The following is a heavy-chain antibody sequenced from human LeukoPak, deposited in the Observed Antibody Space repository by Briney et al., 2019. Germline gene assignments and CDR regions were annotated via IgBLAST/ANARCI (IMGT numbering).Heavy chain of an antibody. CDR3: AKDPQTGAMVRGVTLDH. J-gene: IGHJ4*02. Sequence: GGSLGLSCAASGFTFSVYSIHWVRQAPGKGLEWVAVISYDGVYKYYADSVKGRFTISRDNSKNTVYLQMNSMRAEDTAVYYCAKDPQTGAMVRGVTLDHRGQGTVVTVSS. CDR1: GFTFSVYS. CDR2: ISYDGVYK. V-gene: IGHV3-30*04. D-gene: IGHD3-10*01.